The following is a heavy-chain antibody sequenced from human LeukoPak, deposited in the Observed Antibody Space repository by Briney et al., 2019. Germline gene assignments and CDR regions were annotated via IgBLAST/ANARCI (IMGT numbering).Heavy chain of an antibody. D-gene: IGHD6-19*01. J-gene: IGHJ3*02. V-gene: IGHV3-64*01. CDR1: GFTFSSYA. Sequence: HPGGSLRPSCAASGFTFSSYAMHWVRQAPGKGLEYVSAISSNGGSTYYANSVQGRFTISRDNSKNTLYLQMGSLRAEDMAVYYCARGRSSGWYRAFDIWGQGTMVTVSS. CDR2: ISSNGGST. CDR3: ARGRSSGWYRAFDI.